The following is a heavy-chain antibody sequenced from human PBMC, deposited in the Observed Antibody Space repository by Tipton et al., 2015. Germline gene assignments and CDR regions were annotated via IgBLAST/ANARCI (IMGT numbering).Heavy chain of an antibody. J-gene: IGHJ4*02. CDR3: ARRGDDFDS. V-gene: IGHV5-51*01. Sequence: QLVQSGAEVKKPGESLKISCKASGYSFPIYWIAWVRQMPGKGLDWMGMIYPADSGTRYGPSFQGQVTISADTSITTAYLQWSSLKASDTAMYFCARRGDDFDSWGQGTLVTVSS. CDR2: IYPADSGT. CDR1: GYSFPIYW.